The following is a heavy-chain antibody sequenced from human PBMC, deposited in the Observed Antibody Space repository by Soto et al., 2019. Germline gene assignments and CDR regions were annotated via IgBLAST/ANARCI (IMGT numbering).Heavy chain of an antibody. V-gene: IGHV3-30-3*01. CDR2: ISYDGSNK. CDR1: GFTFSSYA. J-gene: IGHJ5*02. CDR3: ARDKPYYDILTGYPWFDP. Sequence: GGSLRLSCAASGFTFSSYAMHWVRQAPGKGLEWVAVISYDGSNKYYADSVKGRFTISRDNSKNTLYLQMNSLRAEDTAVYYCARDKPYYDILTGYPWFDPWGQGTLVTVSS. D-gene: IGHD3-9*01.